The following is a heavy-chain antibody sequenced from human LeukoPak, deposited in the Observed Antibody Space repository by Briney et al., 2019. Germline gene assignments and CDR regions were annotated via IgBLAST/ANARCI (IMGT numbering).Heavy chain of an antibody. Sequence: GESLRLSCASSGLTVSNNYMSWVRQAPGKGLEWVSIIYGADTTYYAGSVKGRFTTSRDNSKNTLYLRKNSLRAEDTAVYYCARDYNSNSRFVYWGQGTLVTVSS. CDR3: ARDYNSNSRFVY. V-gene: IGHV3-66*01. CDR2: IYGADTT. D-gene: IGHD4-11*01. CDR1: GLTVSNNY. J-gene: IGHJ4*02.